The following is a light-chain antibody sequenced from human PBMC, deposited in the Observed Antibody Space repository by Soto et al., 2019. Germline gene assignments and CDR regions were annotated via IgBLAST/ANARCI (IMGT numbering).Light chain of an antibody. CDR3: QQYNHWSSIT. CDR2: GAS. CDR1: QYISNN. J-gene: IGKJ5*01. V-gene: IGKV3-15*01. Sequence: EIAMTQSPATLSVSLGERATLSCRASQYISNNLAWYQQIPGQAPSLLIYGASTRATGVPARFSGSGSGTDFLLSISGLQYEDSAVYYCQQYNHWSSITFGQGTRLEIK.